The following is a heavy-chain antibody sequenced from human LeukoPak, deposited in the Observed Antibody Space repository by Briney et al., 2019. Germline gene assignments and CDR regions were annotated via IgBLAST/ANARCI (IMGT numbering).Heavy chain of an antibody. Sequence: GASLQISCKGSGYSFTSYWIGWVRQMPGKGLEWMGIIYPGDSDTRYSPSFQGQVTISADKSISTAYLQWSSLKASDTAMYYCARRDYYDSSGYYEYFQHWGQGTLVTVSS. CDR2: IYPGDSDT. V-gene: IGHV5-51*01. CDR3: ARRDYYDSSGYYEYFQH. J-gene: IGHJ1*01. CDR1: GYSFTSYW. D-gene: IGHD3-22*01.